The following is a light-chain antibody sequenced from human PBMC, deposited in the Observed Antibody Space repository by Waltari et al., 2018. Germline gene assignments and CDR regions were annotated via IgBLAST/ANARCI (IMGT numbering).Light chain of an antibody. J-gene: IGKJ3*01. CDR2: DGS. V-gene: IGKV3-11*01. CDR1: QIVNSY. Sequence: EIVLTQSPATLSLSPGERATLSCRASQIVNSYLAWYQQKPGQAPRLLSYDGSRSASVIPARFSGSGSGTDFTLTIGSLEPEDSAVYYCQQRGHWPPDATFGPGTKIEIK. CDR3: QQRGHWPPDAT.